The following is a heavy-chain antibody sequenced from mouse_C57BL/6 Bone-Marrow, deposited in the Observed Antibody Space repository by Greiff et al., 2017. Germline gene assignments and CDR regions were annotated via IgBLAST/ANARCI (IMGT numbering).Heavy chain of an antibody. D-gene: IGHD1-1*01. CDR1: GFTFSSYG. J-gene: IGHJ3*01. CDR3: ARKDYYGSSAWFAY. Sequence: EVKLEESGGDLVKPGGSLKLSCAASGFTFSSYGMSWVRQTPDKRLEWVATISSGGSYTSYPDSVKGRFPISRDKAKNTLYLQMNSRKSEDTAMYYCARKDYYGSSAWFAYWGQGTLVTVSA. V-gene: IGHV5-6*02. CDR2: ISSGGSYT.